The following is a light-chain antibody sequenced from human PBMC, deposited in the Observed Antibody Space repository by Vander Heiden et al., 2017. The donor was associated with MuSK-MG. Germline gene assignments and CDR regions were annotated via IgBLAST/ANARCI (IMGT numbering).Light chain of an antibody. V-gene: IGLV1-40*01. CDR3: QSYDSSLSGSEV. CDR2: GNS. CDR1: SSNFGAGYD. Sequence: QSVLTQPPSVPGAPGQRVTISSTGSSSNFGAGYDVHWYPQLPGTAPKLLIYGNSNRPSGVPDRFSGSKSGTSASLAITGLQAEDEADYYCQSYDSSLSGSEVFGGGTKLTVL. J-gene: IGLJ3*02.